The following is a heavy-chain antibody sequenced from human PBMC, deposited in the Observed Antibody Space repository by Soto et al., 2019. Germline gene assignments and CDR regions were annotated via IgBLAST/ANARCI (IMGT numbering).Heavy chain of an antibody. Sequence: ASVKVSCKSSGYTFTSYGYTWVRQASGQGLEWLGWISPYFGKTNYAQKFQGRMTMTRDTSSTNTVSLELTSLTSDDTAVYYCARGGATIFGVIDSWGQGTRVTVSS. CDR1: GYTFTSYG. D-gene: IGHD3-3*02. CDR3: ARGGATIFGVIDS. CDR2: ISPYFGKT. V-gene: IGHV1-18*01. J-gene: IGHJ4*02.